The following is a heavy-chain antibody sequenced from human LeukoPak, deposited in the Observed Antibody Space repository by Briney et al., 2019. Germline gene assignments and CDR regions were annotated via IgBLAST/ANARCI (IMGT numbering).Heavy chain of an antibody. J-gene: IGHJ5*02. CDR1: GYTFTGYY. D-gene: IGHD3-3*01. CDR2: INPNSGGT. Sequence: ASVKVSCKASGYTFTGYYMHWVRQAPGQGLEWMGWINPNSGGTNYAQKFQGRVTMTRDTSISTAYMELSRLRSDDTAVYYCARGPYYDFWSGYLGSDSWFDPWGQGTLVTVSS. V-gene: IGHV1-2*02. CDR3: ARGPYYDFWSGYLGSDSWFDP.